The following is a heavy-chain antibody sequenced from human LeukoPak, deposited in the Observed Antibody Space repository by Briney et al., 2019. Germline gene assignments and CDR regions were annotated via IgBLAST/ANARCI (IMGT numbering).Heavy chain of an antibody. CDR2: INPSGGSA. V-gene: IGHV1-46*01. D-gene: IGHD2-15*01. CDR1: GYTFTNYY. CDR3: AGAVVAEQKGGFDY. Sequence: ASVKVSCKASGYTFTNYYTHWMRQAPGQGLEWMGIINPSGGSASYAQKFQGRVTMTRDTSTSTVYMELSSLRPEDTAVYYCAGAVVAEQKGGFDYWGQGTLVTVSS. J-gene: IGHJ4*02.